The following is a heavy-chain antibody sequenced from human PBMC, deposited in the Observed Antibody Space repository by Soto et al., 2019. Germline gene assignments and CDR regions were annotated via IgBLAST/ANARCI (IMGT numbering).Heavy chain of an antibody. J-gene: IGHJ4*02. CDR2: ISAYNGNT. Sequence: ASVKVSCKASGYTFTSYGISWVRQAPGQGLEWMGWISAYNGNTNYAQKLQGRVTMTTDTSTSTAYMELRSLRSDDAAVYYCARSYHNTAMAEVDYWGQGTLVTVSS. D-gene: IGHD5-18*01. CDR3: ARSYHNTAMAEVDY. V-gene: IGHV1-18*01. CDR1: GYTFTSYG.